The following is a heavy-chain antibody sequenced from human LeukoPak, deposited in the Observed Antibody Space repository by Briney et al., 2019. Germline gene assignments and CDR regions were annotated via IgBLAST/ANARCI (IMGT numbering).Heavy chain of an antibody. Sequence: GGSLRLSCAASGFTFSSYAMSWVRQAPGKGLEWVAVISYDGSNKYYADSVKGRFTISRDNSKNTLYLQMNSLRAEDTAVYYCARDSGAYDSSSWYRARYYYYYMDVWGKGTTVTVSS. D-gene: IGHD6-13*01. J-gene: IGHJ6*03. CDR3: ARDSGAYDSSSWYRARYYYYYMDV. CDR2: ISYDGSNK. V-gene: IGHV3-30-3*01. CDR1: GFTFSSYA.